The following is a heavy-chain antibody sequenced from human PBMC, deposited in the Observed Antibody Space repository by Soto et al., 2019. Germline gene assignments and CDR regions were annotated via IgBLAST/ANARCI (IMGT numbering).Heavy chain of an antibody. Sequence: ASVKVSCKASGYTFTGYYMHWVRQAPGQGLEWMGWINPNSSGTHYAQKFQGRVTMTRDTSISTAYMELSRLRSDDTAVYYCARDRPDSSGYYYFDYWGQGTLVTVSS. CDR2: INPNSSGT. CDR1: GYTFTGYY. D-gene: IGHD3-22*01. J-gene: IGHJ4*02. V-gene: IGHV1-2*02. CDR3: ARDRPDSSGYYYFDY.